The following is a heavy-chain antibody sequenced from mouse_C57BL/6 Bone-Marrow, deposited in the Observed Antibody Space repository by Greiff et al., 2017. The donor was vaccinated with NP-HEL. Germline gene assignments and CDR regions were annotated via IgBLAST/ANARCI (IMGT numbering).Heavy chain of an antibody. CDR3: ARHYYGSSWYYFDY. J-gene: IGHJ2*01. Sequence: QLQESGGDLVKPGGSLKLSCAASGFTFSSYGMSWVRQTPDKRLEWVATISSGGSYTYYPDSVKGRFTISRDNAKNTLYLQMSSLKSEDTAMYYCARHYYGSSWYYFDYWGQGTTLTVSS. CDR2: ISSGGSYT. D-gene: IGHD1-1*01. V-gene: IGHV5-6*01. CDR1: GFTFSSYG.